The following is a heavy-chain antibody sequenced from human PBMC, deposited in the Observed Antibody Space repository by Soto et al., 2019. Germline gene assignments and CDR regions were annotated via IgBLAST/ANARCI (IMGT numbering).Heavy chain of an antibody. CDR3: ARDPRSAYYNDH. Sequence: ASVKVSCKASGYTFTSYDINWGRQATGQGLEWMGWMNPNSGNTGYAQKFQVRVTMTRNTSISTAYMELSSLRSEDTAVYYCARDPRSAYYNDHWGQGTLVTVSS. CDR1: GYTFTSYD. CDR2: MNPNSGNT. V-gene: IGHV1-8*01. J-gene: IGHJ4*02. D-gene: IGHD3-3*01.